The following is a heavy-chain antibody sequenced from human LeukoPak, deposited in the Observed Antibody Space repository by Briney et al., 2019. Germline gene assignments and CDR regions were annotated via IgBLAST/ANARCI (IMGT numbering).Heavy chain of an antibody. CDR2: IYYSGST. D-gene: IGHD3-16*01. V-gene: IGHV4-59*01. Sequence: KPSETLSLTCTVSGGSISSYYWSWIRQPPGKGLEWIGYIYYSGSTNYNPSLKSRVTISVDTSKNQFSLKLSSVTAADTAVYYCARGVYYDEKLDYWHQGTLVTVSS. J-gene: IGHJ4*02. CDR1: GGSISSYY. CDR3: ARGVYYDEKLDY.